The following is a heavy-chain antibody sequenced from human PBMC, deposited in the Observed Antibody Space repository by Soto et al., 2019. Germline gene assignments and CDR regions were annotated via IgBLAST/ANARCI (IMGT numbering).Heavy chain of an antibody. CDR1: SSSISSSNW. Sequence: SETLSLTCAVSSSSISSSNWWSWVRQPPGKGLEWIGEIYHSGSTNYNPSLKSRGTISVDKSKNQFSLKLSCVTAADTAVYYCARDSSSSRYDYYYYMDVWGKGTTVTVSS. V-gene: IGHV4-4*02. CDR3: ARDSSSSRYDYYYYMDV. CDR2: IYHSGST. D-gene: IGHD6-6*01. J-gene: IGHJ6*03.